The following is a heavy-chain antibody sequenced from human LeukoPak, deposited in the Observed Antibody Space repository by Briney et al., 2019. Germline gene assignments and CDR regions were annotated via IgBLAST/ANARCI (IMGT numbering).Heavy chain of an antibody. J-gene: IGHJ5*02. D-gene: IGHD3-3*01. CDR1: GFTFSDYY. Sequence: GGSLRLSCAASGFTFSDYYMSWIRQAPGKGLEWVSYISSSSSTIYYADSVKGRFTISRDNAKNSLYLQMNSLRAEDTAVYYCAREGPMEGFWSGHNWFDPWGQGTLVTVSS. CDR3: AREGPMEGFWSGHNWFDP. CDR2: ISSSSSTI. V-gene: IGHV3-11*04.